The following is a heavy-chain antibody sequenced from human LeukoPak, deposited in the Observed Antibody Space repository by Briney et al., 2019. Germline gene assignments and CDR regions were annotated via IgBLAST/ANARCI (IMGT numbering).Heavy chain of an antibody. V-gene: IGHV1-46*03. J-gene: IGHJ5*02. Sequence: ASVKVSCKASGYTFTSYYMHWVRQAPGQGLEWMGIINPSGGSTSYAQKFQGRVTMTRDTSTSTVYMELSSLRSEDTAVYYCARDHPLLLFGELLQQQRYNWFDPWGQGTLVTVSS. CDR2: INPSGGST. D-gene: IGHD3-10*01. CDR1: GYTFTSYY. CDR3: ARDHPLLLFGELLQQQRYNWFDP.